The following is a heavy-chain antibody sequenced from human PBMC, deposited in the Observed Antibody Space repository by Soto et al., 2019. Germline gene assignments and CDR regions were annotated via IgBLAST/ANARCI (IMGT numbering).Heavy chain of an antibody. CDR3: TTKSPIVVVVAATKSTAQYYYYGMDV. V-gene: IGHV3-15*07. J-gene: IGHJ6*02. CDR2: IKSKTDGGTT. D-gene: IGHD2-15*01. CDR1: GFTFSNAW. Sequence: GGSLRLSCAASGFTFSNAWMNWVRQAPGKGLEWVGRIKSKTDGGTTDYAAPVKGRFTISREDSKNTLYLQMNSLKTEDTAVYYCTTKSPIVVVVAATKSTAQYYYYGMDVWGQGTTVTVSS.